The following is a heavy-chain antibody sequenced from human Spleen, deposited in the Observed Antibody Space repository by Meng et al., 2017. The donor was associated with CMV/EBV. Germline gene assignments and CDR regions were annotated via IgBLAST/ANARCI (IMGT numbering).Heavy chain of an antibody. V-gene: IGHV3-21*01. J-gene: IGHJ4*02. CDR1: GFTFSIYS. CDR3: ASTVGGY. Sequence: GESLKISCAASGFTFSIYSMNWVRQAPGKGLEWVSSISSSSTYIHYADSVKGRFTISRDNAKNSLYLQMNSLRAEDTAVYYCASTVGGYWGQGTLVTVSS. CDR2: ISSSSTYI. D-gene: IGHD1-26*01.